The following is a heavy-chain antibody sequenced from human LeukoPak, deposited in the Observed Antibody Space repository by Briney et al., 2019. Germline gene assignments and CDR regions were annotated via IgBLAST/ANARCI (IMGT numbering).Heavy chain of an antibody. Sequence: SETLSLTCTVSGGSISSSSYYWGWIRQPPGKGLEWIGSIYYSGSTYYNPSLKSRVTISVDTSKNQFSLKLSSVTAADTAVYYCARERLDYGNGRGFDYWGQGTLVTVSS. J-gene: IGHJ4*02. V-gene: IGHV4-39*07. CDR1: GGSISSSSYY. D-gene: IGHD4-11*01. CDR3: ARERLDYGNGRGFDY. CDR2: IYYSGST.